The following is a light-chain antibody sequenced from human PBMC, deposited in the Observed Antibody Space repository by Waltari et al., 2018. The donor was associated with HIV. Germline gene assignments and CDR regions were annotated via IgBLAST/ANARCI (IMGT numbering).Light chain of an antibody. CDR1: SSDVGGYNS. Sequence: QSALTQPASVSGSPGQSLTLSCTGTSSDVGGYNSVSWYQQHPGKAPKLMIYEVSNRPSGVSNRFSGSKSGNTASLTISGLQAEDEADYYCSSYTSSSTRVFGGGTKLTVL. CDR3: SSYTSSSTRV. V-gene: IGLV2-14*01. J-gene: IGLJ3*02. CDR2: EVS.